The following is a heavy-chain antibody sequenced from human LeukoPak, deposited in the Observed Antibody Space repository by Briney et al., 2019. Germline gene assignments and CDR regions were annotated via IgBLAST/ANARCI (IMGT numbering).Heavy chain of an antibody. V-gene: IGHV1-18*01. CDR3: ARESHITREDY. D-gene: IGHD1-14*01. CDR1: GYTFTSYG. J-gene: IGHJ4*02. CDR2: ISANNGDT. Sequence: ASVKVSCKASGYTFTSYGITWMRQAPGQGLEWMGWISANNGDTDYPQKFQGGVTMTTDTYTTTAYMELRSLRSDDTATYYCARESHITREDYWGQGTLVTVSS.